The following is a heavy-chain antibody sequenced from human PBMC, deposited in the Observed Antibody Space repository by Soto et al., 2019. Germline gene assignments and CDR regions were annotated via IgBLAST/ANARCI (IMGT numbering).Heavy chain of an antibody. J-gene: IGHJ4*02. Sequence: QVQLVESGGGVVQPGRSLRLSCAASGFTFSSYGMHWVRQAPGKGLEWVAAVSYDGSNTYYADSVKGRFTISRDNSKNXXYLQMNSLRAEDTAVYYCAKVEGMVRGASPPEFDYWGQGTLVTVSS. CDR2: VSYDGSNT. CDR3: AKVEGMVRGASPPEFDY. V-gene: IGHV3-30*18. D-gene: IGHD3-10*01. CDR1: GFTFSSYG.